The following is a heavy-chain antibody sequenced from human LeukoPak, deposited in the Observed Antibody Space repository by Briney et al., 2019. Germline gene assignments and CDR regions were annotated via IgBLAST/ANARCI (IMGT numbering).Heavy chain of an antibody. J-gene: IGHJ4*02. CDR2: INHRGST. CDR3: ARGNYDYFDY. D-gene: IGHD1-7*01. Sequence: EWVGEINHRGSTNYNPSLKSRVTISVDTSKNQFSLKLRSVTAADTAVYYCARGNYDYFDYWGQGTLVTVSS. V-gene: IGHV4-34*01.